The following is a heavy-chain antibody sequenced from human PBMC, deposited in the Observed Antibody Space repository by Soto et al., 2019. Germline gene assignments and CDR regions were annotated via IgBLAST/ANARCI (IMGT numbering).Heavy chain of an antibody. V-gene: IGHV3-23*01. Sequence: EVQLLESGGGLVQSGGSLRLSCAASGFTFRNYAMTWVRQAPGKGLEWVSGISGGGDETYNADSVKGRFIISRDNSKNTLYLQRNSRRAEDTDIYYCVKDGEAYNGVWDYFDHWGQGTLITVSS. D-gene: IGHD3-16*01. CDR1: GFTFRNYA. CDR3: VKDGEAYNGVWDYFDH. CDR2: ISGGGDET. J-gene: IGHJ4*02.